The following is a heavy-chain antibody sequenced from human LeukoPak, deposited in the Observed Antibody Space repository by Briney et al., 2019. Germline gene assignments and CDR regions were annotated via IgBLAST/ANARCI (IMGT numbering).Heavy chain of an antibody. J-gene: IGHJ5*02. Sequence: KPSETLSLTCTVSGGSISSYYWSWIRQPAGKGLEWIGRIYTSGSTNYNPSLKSRVTMSVDTSKNRFSLKLSSVTAADTAVYYCARESTYYHDSSDYSNWCDPWGQGTLVTVSS. CDR2: IYTSGST. V-gene: IGHV4-4*07. CDR1: GGSISSYY. CDR3: ARESTYYHDSSDYSNWCDP. D-gene: IGHD3-22*01.